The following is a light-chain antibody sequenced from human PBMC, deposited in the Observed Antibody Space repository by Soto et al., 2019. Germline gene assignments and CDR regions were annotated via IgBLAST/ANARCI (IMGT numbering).Light chain of an antibody. V-gene: IGKV1-5*03. CDR2: KAS. CDR3: QQYNDYCT. J-gene: IGKJ2*02. Sequence: YQKIPGKAPKFLIYKASYLESGVPSRFSGSGSGTEFTLSISSLQPDDFATYCWQQYNDYCTFGQGTKLDIK.